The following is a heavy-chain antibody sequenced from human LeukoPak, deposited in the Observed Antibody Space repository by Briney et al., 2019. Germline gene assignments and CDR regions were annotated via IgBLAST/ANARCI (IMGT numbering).Heavy chain of an antibody. CDR1: GYSFTSYW. D-gene: IGHD3-22*01. CDR3: ARSGRGSPWYYYDSSFSSHDAFDI. Sequence: GESLKISCKGSGYSFTSYWIGWVRQMPGKGLEWMGIIYPGDSDTRYSPSFQGQVTISADKSISTAYLQWSSLKASDTAIYYCARSGRGSPWYYYDSSFSSHDAFDIWGQGTMVTVSS. CDR2: IYPGDSDT. J-gene: IGHJ3*02. V-gene: IGHV5-51*01.